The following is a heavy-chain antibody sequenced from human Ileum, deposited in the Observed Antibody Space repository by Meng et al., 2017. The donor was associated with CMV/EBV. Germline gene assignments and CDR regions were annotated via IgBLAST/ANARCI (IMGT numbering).Heavy chain of an antibody. CDR3: ASVADY. D-gene: IGHD2-21*01. Sequence: RSLSLSCVVCGFTLSRYAMHWVRQAPGKGLEGVAAISHDGSNNYHADSVKGRFTISRDMSTDTLYLQMNSLRVEDTAIYYCASVADYWGQGTLVTVSS. CDR1: GFTLSRYA. J-gene: IGHJ4*02. V-gene: IGHV3-30-3*01. CDR2: ISHDGSNN.